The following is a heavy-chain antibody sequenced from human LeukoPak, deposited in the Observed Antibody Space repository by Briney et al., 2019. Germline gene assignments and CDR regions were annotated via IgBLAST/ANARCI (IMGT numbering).Heavy chain of an antibody. CDR1: GGSFSGYY. CDR2: INHSGST. J-gene: IGHJ6*02. V-gene: IGHV4-34*01. CDR3: ARGLGGIHYYYYGMDV. D-gene: IGHD3-10*01. Sequence: SETLSLTCAVYGGSFSGYYWSWIRQPPVKGLEWIGEINHSGSTNYNPSLKSRVTISVDTSKNQFSLKLSSVTAADTAVYYCARGLGGIHYYYYGMDVWGQGTTVTVSS.